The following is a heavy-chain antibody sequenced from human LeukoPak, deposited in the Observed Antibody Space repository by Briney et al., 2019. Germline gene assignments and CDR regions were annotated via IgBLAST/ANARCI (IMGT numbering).Heavy chain of an antibody. CDR2: VNRDGSET. CDR3: ARNNGMDV. CDR1: GFALSSHW. Sequence: GGSLRLSCAASGFALSSHWMTWVRQVPGREPEWVANVNRDGSETYYLDSVKGRFTISKDNAKNSLYLQMNSLRAEDTALYHCARNNGMDVWGQGTTVIVSS. V-gene: IGHV3-7*03. J-gene: IGHJ6*02.